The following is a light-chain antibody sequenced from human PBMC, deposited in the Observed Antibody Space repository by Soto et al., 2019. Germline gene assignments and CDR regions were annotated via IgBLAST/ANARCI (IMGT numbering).Light chain of an antibody. Sequence: SVLTQPASVSGSPGQWITISFTGTSSDIGGYDYVSWYQQRPGKAPKLMIYEVRYRPSGVSNRFSGSKSGNTASLTISGLQAEDEAVYYCCSYTRTSNHYVFGSGTKVTVL. CDR3: CSYTRTSNHYV. J-gene: IGLJ1*01. CDR2: EVR. CDR1: SSDIGGYDY. V-gene: IGLV2-14*01.